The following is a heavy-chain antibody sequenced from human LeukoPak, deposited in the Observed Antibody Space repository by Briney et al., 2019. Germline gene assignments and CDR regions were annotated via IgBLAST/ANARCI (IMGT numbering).Heavy chain of an antibody. CDR2: MSFDGRNK. CDR1: GFPFIGYA. V-gene: IGHV3-30*03. J-gene: IGHJ4*02. CDR3: ARGGAYCGPDCYLTFVPHFDY. Sequence: GGSLRLSCTASGFPFIGYAMHWVRQAPGKGLEWVALMSFDGRNKYYADSVRGRFTISRDSSTSTLYLQMKNLRPEDTAVYYCARGGAYCGPDCYLTFVPHFDYWGRGTLVTVSS. D-gene: IGHD2-21*02.